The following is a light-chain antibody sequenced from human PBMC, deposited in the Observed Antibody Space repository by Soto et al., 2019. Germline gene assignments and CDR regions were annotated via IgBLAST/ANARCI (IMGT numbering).Light chain of an antibody. CDR2: WAS. CDR3: QQYYSTPPT. CDR1: QSVLYSSNNKNY. J-gene: IGKJ3*01. V-gene: IGKV4-1*01. Sequence: DIVMTQSPDSLAVSLGERATINCKSSQSVLYSSNNKNYLDWYQQKPGQPPKLLIYWASTRESGVPYRFSGSGSGTDFTLTISSLQAEDVAVYYCQQYYSTPPTFGPGTKVDIK.